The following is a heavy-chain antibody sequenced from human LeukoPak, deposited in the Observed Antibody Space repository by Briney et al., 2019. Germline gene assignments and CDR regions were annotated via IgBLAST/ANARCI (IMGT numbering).Heavy chain of an antibody. CDR3: ARDYYDSSGYRKTYGMDV. CDR1: GYTFTSYG. D-gene: IGHD3-22*01. Sequence: ASVKVSCKASGYTFTSYGISWVRQAPGQGLEWMGWISAYNGSTNYAQKLQGRVTMTTDTSTSTAYTELRSLRSDDTAVYYCARDYYDSSGYRKTYGMDVWGQGTTVTVSS. J-gene: IGHJ6*02. V-gene: IGHV1-18*01. CDR2: ISAYNGST.